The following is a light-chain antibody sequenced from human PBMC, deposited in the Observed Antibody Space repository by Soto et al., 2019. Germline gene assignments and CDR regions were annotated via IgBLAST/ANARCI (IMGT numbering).Light chain of an antibody. CDR3: QYSGSSPWT. CDR1: QRVKPSY. J-gene: IGKJ1*01. V-gene: IGKV3-20*01. CDR2: SAS. Sequence: EIVLTQSPGTLSLSPGVRATLSCRASQRVKPSYLSWYQQKPGQAPRLLIYSASSRATGIPDRFSGSGSGTDFTLTISRLEPEDFVVYYCQYSGSSPWTFGQGTKVEIK.